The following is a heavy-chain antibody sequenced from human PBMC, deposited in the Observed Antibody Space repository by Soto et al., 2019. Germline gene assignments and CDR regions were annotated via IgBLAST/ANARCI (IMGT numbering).Heavy chain of an antibody. J-gene: IGHJ4*02. Sequence: PSETMSLTCTVSGGSMNTYYWGWFRQPPGKGLEWVGYIYYSGSTTYSPSLKSRVTISVDRSKNQFSLKLSSVTAADTAVYYCARGKVGGDFDYWGQGTLVTVSS. D-gene: IGHD3-3*01. CDR2: IYYSGST. V-gene: IGHV4-59*12. CDR3: ARGKVGGDFDY. CDR1: GGSMNTYY.